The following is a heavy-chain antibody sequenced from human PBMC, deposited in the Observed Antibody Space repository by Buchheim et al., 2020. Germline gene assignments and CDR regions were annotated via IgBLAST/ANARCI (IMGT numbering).Heavy chain of an antibody. D-gene: IGHD6-13*01. Sequence: QGQLVASGGGVVQPGRSLRLSCEASRFIFSTYGMHWVRQAPGKGLEWVAVISYDGKYKSYADSVKGRFTISRDNANSTLYLQMNNLTPENTATYFCAKELVATAGLWGQGT. CDR3: AKELVATAGL. J-gene: IGHJ4*02. V-gene: IGHV3-30*18. CDR2: ISYDGKYK. CDR1: RFIFSTYG.